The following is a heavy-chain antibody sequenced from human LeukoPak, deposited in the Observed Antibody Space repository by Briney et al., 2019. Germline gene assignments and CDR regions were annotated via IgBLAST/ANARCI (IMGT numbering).Heavy chain of an antibody. Sequence: PSETLSLTCTVSGGSISTYYWSWIRQPAGKGLEWIGRIYTNENTNYNPSLRGRVTMSVDTSKNQFSLKLSSVTAADTAVYYCARAAAAAGGQYFDYWGQGTLVAVSS. J-gene: IGHJ4*02. CDR2: IYTNENT. CDR3: ARAAAAAGGQYFDY. CDR1: GGSISTYY. D-gene: IGHD6-13*01. V-gene: IGHV4-4*07.